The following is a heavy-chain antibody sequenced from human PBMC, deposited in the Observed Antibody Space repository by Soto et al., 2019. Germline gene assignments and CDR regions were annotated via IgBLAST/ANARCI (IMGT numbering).Heavy chain of an antibody. CDR1: GGSISSSSYY. V-gene: IGHV4-39*01. D-gene: IGHD4-17*01. Sequence: SETLSLTCTVSGGSISSSSYYWGWIRQPPGKGLEWIGSIYYSGSTYYNPSLKSRVTISVDTSKNQFSLKLSSVTAADTAVYYCARPTTVNIFDYWGQGTLVTVSS. CDR3: ARPTTVNIFDY. CDR2: IYYSGST. J-gene: IGHJ4*02.